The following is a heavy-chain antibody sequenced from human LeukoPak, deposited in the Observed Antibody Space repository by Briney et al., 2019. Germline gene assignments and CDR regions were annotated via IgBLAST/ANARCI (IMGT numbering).Heavy chain of an antibody. D-gene: IGHD5-24*01. Sequence: GGSLRLSCAVSGFGVHTFAMSWVRQAPGKGLEWLASIMKYDGRLYYADSVRGRFTISRDTSQNELYLQMNSLRVDDSAIYYCAKDHSADGWPTFEYWGRGTLVTVSS. CDR2: IMKYDGRL. CDR3: AKDHSADGWPTFEY. J-gene: IGHJ4*02. V-gene: IGHV3-23*01. CDR1: GFGVHTFA.